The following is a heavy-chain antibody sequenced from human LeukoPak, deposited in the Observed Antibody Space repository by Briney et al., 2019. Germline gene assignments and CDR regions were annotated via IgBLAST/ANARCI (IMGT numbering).Heavy chain of an antibody. CDR3: ARDSAVLSGSYYYYYYGMDV. V-gene: IGHV6-1*01. CDR2: TYYRSKWYN. J-gene: IGHJ6*02. D-gene: IGHD1-26*01. CDR1: GDSVSSNSAA. Sequence: PSQTLSLTCAISGDSVSSNSAAWNWIRQSPSRGLEWLGRTYYRSKWYNDYAVSVKSRITINPDTSKNQFSLQLNSVTPEDTAVYYCARDSAVLSGSYYYYYYGMDVWGQGTTVTVSS.